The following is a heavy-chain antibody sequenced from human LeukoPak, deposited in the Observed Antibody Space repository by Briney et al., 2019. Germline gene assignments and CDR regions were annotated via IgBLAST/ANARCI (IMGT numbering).Heavy chain of an antibody. D-gene: IGHD4-23*01. CDR3: ARDRWGMYYFDY. V-gene: IGHV1-69*13. CDR1: GGTFSSYA. J-gene: IGHJ4*02. CDR2: INPIFGTA. Sequence: GASVKVSCKASGGTFSSYAISWVRQAPGQGLEWMGGINPIFGTANYAQNFQGRVTVTADESTSTAYMELSSLRSEDTAVYYCARDRWGMYYFDYWGQGTLVTVSS.